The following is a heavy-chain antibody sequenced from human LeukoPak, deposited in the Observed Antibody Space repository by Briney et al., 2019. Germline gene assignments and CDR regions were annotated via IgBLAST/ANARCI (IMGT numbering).Heavy chain of an antibody. Sequence: GRSLRLSCAASGFTFDDYAMHWVRQAPGKGLEWVSGISWNSGNIGYADSVKGRFTISRDNAKNSLYLQMNSLRAEDTALYYCAKARGGYYSAYFDYWGQGTLVTVSS. CDR3: AKARGGYYSAYFDY. V-gene: IGHV3-9*01. D-gene: IGHD3-22*01. J-gene: IGHJ4*02. CDR2: ISWNSGNI. CDR1: GFTFDDYA.